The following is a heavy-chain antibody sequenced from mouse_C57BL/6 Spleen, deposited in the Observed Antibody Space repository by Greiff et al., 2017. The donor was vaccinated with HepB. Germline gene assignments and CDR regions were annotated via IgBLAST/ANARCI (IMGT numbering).Heavy chain of an antibody. CDR1: GYTFTDYN. CDR2: INPNNGGT. Sequence: EVQVVESGPELVKPGASVKIPCKASGYTFTDYNMDWVKQSHGKSLEWIGDINPNNGGTIYNQKFKGKATLTVDKSSSTAYMELRSLTSEDTAVYYCARWDYAMDYWGQGTSVTVSS. CDR3: ARWDYAMDY. J-gene: IGHJ4*01. V-gene: IGHV1-18*01.